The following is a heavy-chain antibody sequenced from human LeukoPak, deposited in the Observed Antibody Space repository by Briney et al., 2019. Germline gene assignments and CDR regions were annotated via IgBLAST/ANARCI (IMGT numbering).Heavy chain of an antibody. CDR2: ISHIGST. D-gene: IGHD7-27*01. CDR1: GGSTSSGDYY. V-gene: IGHV4-30-4*01. Sequence: SETLSLTCTVSGGSTSSGDYYWCWIRQTPGKGLEWIGYISHIGSTYYNPSLKGRVAMSIDTSTYQFSLKLSSVTAADTAVYFCARDDLTGVFDLWGQGTLVTVSS. CDR3: ARDDLTGVFDL. J-gene: IGHJ4*02.